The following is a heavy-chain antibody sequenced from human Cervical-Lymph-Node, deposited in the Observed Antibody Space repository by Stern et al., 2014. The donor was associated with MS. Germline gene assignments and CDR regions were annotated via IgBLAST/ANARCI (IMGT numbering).Heavy chain of an antibody. CDR3: ARFYYDSSSYSFDY. CDR1: GYTFTDSY. Sequence: QLVQSGAEVKKPGASVKVSCKASGYTFTDSYMHWVRQAPGQGLEWMGRVNPNSGDTNYAQKFQGRVTMTRDTSITTSYMELSGLRSDDTAVYYCARFYYDSSSYSFDYWGQGTLVTVSS. D-gene: IGHD3-22*01. V-gene: IGHV1-2*06. J-gene: IGHJ4*02. CDR2: VNPNSGDT.